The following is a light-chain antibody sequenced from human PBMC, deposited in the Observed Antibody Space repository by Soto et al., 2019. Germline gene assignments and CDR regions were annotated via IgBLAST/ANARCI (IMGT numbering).Light chain of an antibody. CDR3: QQSYSYPRT. CDR1: QSIRSY. J-gene: IGKJ2*01. Sequence: DIEMTQLPSSLSASVGDRVTITCRASQSIRSYLNWYQQTPGKAPNLLIYAASSLRSGVPSRFSGSGSGTDLTLTISSLQYEDFATYFCQQSYSYPRTFGQGTKLEI. V-gene: IGKV1-39*01. CDR2: AAS.